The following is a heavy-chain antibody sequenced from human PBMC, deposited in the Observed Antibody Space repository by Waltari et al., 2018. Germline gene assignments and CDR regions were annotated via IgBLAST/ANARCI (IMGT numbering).Heavy chain of an antibody. V-gene: IGHV1-2*04. J-gene: IGHJ6*02. Sequence: QVQLVQSGAEVKKPGASVNVSCKASGYTFTGYYMHWVRQAPGQGLEWMGLINPNSGGTNYAQKFQGWVTMTRDTSISTAYMELSRLRSDDTAVYYCARDYYDSSGYSYYYGMDVWGQGTTVTVSS. D-gene: IGHD3-22*01. CDR3: ARDYYDSSGYSYYYGMDV. CDR2: INPNSGGT. CDR1: GYTFTGYY.